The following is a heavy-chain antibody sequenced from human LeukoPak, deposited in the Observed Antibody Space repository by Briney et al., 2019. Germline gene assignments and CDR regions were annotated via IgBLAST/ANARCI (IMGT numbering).Heavy chain of an antibody. Sequence: GGSLRLSCAASGFTFSSYAMSWVRQAPGKGLEWVSAISGSGGSTYYADSVKGRFTISRENAKNSLYLQMNSLRAGDTAVYYCARASSSRTGMAFDIWGQGTMVTVSS. J-gene: IGHJ3*02. CDR1: GFTFSSYA. V-gene: IGHV3-23*01. D-gene: IGHD6-13*01. CDR3: ARASSSRTGMAFDI. CDR2: ISGSGGST.